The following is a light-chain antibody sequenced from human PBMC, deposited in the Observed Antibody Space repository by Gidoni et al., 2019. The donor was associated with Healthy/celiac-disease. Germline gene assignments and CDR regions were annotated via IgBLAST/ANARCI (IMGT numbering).Light chain of an antibody. V-gene: IGKV1-9*01. CDR2: AAS. Sequence: DLQFTQSPSFLSASVGDRVTITCRASQGISSYLAWYQQKPGKAPKPLIYAASALQSGVPSRFSGSGSGTEFTLTISSMQPEDFATYYCQQRKSYRRITFGQGTRLEIK. CDR3: QQRKSYRRIT. J-gene: IGKJ5*01. CDR1: QGISSY.